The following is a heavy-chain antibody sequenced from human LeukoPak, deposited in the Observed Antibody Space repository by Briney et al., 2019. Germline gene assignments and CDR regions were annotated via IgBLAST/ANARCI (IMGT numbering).Heavy chain of an antibody. J-gene: IGHJ5*02. D-gene: IGHD3-22*01. CDR1: GGTFSSYA. CDR2: ISAYNGNT. CDR3: ARVKYYYDSSGSLWFDP. V-gene: IGHV1-18*01. Sequence: ASVKVSCKASGGTFSSYAISWVRQAPGQGLEWMGWISAYNGNTNYAQKLQGRVTMTTDTSTSTAYMELRSLRSDDTAVYYCARVKYYYDSSGSLWFDPWGQGTLVTVSS.